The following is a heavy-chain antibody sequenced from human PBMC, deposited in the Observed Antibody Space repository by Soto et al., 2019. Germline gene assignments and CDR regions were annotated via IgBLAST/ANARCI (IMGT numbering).Heavy chain of an antibody. CDR3: ARIPRYSYPTSDPLDN. Sequence: QVHLVQSGSEVKKPGSSVTVSCKASGGTFNTYTFSWVRQAPGQGLEWMGSILPIMGSVNYAHDFRGRLSITADPSTTKAYMELTSLTSHDTAIYYCARIPRYSYPTSDPLDNWGQGTLVTVAS. CDR1: GGTFNTYT. D-gene: IGHD2-15*01. J-gene: IGHJ4*02. CDR2: ILPIMGSV. V-gene: IGHV1-69*01.